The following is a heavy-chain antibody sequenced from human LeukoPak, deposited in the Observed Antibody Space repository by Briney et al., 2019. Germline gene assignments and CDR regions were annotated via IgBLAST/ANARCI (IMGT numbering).Heavy chain of an antibody. CDR3: SRIYY. Sequence: GGSLRLSCAASGFTFSSYAMSWVRQAPGKGLEWVGFIRSQAYGGTTDFAASVKGRFTISRDDSKNIAYLQMNSLKTEDTAMYYCSRIYYWGQGTLVTVSS. J-gene: IGHJ4*02. V-gene: IGHV3-49*04. CDR2: IRSQAYGGTT. CDR1: GFTFSSYA.